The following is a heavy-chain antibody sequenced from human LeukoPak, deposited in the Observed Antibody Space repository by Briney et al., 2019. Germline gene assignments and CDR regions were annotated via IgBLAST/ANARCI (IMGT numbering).Heavy chain of an antibody. CDR3: ARALPHRRLMDTTMEQHWFDP. Sequence: GASVTVSCKASGYTFTSYGISWVRQAPGQGLEWMGWISAYNGNTNYAQKFQGRVTMTRDMSTSTVYMELSSLRSEDTAVYYCARALPHRRLMDTTMEQHWFDPWGQGTLVTVSS. V-gene: IGHV1-18*01. CDR2: ISAYNGNT. J-gene: IGHJ5*02. CDR1: GYTFTSYG. D-gene: IGHD5-18*01.